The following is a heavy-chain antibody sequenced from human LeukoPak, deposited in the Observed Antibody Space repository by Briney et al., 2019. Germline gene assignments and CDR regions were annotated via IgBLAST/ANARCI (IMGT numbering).Heavy chain of an antibody. CDR3: ARRVGWGYYFDY. CDR2: IYHSGST. D-gene: IGHD3-16*01. CDR1: GYSISSGYY. V-gene: IGHV4-38-2*01. Sequence: SETLSLTCAVSGYSISSGYYWGWIRQPPGKGLEWIGSIYHSGSTYYNPSLKSRVTISVDTSKNQFSLKLSSVTAADTAVYYCARRVGWGYYFDYWGQGTLVTVSS. J-gene: IGHJ4*02.